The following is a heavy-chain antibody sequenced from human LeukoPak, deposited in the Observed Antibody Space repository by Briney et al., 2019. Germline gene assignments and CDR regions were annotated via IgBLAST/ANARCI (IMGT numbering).Heavy chain of an antibody. CDR3: EGYYYDSSGYYRHPYYFDY. CDR1: GFTFSSCA. J-gene: IGHJ4*02. CDR2: ISNDGRDK. Sequence: GGSLRLSCAASGFTFSSCAMHWVRQAPGKGLEWVAVISNDGRDKHHADSVKGRFTISRDNSKNTLYLQMNSLRAEDTAVYYCEGYYYDSSGYYRHPYYFDYWGQGTLVTVSS. D-gene: IGHD3-22*01. V-gene: IGHV3-30*03.